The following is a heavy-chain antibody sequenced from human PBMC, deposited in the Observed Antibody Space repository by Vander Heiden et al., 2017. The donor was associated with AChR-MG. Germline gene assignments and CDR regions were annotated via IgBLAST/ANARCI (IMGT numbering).Heavy chain of an antibody. CDR2: ISGSGGST. D-gene: IGHD6-19*01. CDR1: GFPFSSYA. CDR3: AKDGVRYSSGWYVFDY. V-gene: IGHV3-23*01. Sequence: EVQLLASGGRLVQPGGSLRLSCAASGFPFSSYAMSWVRQAPGKGLEWVSAISGSGGSTYYADSVKGRFTISRDNSKNTLYLQMNSLRAEDTAVYYCAKDGVRYSSGWYVFDYWGQGTLVTVSS. J-gene: IGHJ4*02.